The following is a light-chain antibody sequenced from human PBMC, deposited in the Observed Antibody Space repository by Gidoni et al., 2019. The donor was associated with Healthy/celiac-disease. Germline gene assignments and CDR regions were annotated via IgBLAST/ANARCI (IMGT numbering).Light chain of an antibody. CDR2: QVS. CDR1: KLGDKY. CDR3: QAWDSSTVV. Sequence: SYELTQPPSVSVSPGQTASITCSGDKLGDKYACWYQQKPGQSPVLVIYQVSKRPSGIPERFSSSNSGNTATLNISGTQAMDEADYYCQAWDSSTVVFGGGTKLTVL. J-gene: IGLJ2*01. V-gene: IGLV3-1*01.